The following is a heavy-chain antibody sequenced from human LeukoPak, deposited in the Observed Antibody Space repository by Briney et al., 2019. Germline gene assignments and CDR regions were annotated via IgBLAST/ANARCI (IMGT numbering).Heavy chain of an antibody. CDR1: GFTFSSYG. J-gene: IGHJ3*02. Sequence: GGSLRLSCAASGFTFSSYGMQWVRQAPGKGLEWVAFIRYDANKKYYADSVKGRFTISRDNSKNTLYLQMNSLRADDTAVYYCAKTYRSLNDAFDIWGQGTMVTVSS. CDR2: IRYDANKK. V-gene: IGHV3-30*02. D-gene: IGHD6-13*01. CDR3: AKTYRSLNDAFDI.